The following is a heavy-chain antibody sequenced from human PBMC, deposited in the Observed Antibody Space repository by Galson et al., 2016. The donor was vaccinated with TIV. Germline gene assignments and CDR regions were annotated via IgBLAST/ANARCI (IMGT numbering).Heavy chain of an antibody. J-gene: IGHJ6*02. Sequence: QSGAEVKKPGSSVKVSCKISADTFSNFAINWVRQAPGQGLEWMGRIIPIFGTSNYAQKFHGRVTITADASTTTALTTTIYMDLSSLRSEDTAVYYCARTSWSAGLPYYSYFGMDVWGQGTTVTVSS. CDR2: IIPIFGTS. CDR3: ARTSWSAGLPYYSYFGMDV. CDR1: ADTFSNFA. V-gene: IGHV1-69*15. D-gene: IGHD3-3*01.